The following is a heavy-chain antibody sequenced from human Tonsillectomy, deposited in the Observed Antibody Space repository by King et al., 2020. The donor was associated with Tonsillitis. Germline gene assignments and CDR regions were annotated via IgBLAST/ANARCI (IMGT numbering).Heavy chain of an antibody. CDR2: ISYDGSNK. D-gene: IGHD3/OR15-3a*01. CDR3: AKLTSFRSASWTYGMDV. CDR1: GFTFSSYG. V-gene: IGHV3-30*18. Sequence: QLVQSGGGVVQPGRSLRLSCVASGFTFSSYGMHWVRQAPGKGLERASVISYDGSNKYYVNSVKGRFNLSRDNSKNTLYLQRNGLSAEDTAVYYCAKLTSFRSASWTYGMDVWVQGTTVTVSS. J-gene: IGHJ6*02.